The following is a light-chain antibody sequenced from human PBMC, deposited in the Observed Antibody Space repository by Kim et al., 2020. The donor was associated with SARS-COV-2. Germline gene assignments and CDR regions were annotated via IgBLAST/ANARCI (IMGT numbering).Light chain of an antibody. J-gene: IGLJ3*02. CDR1: SKKVGTKA. CDR3: SAWDNSLSAWV. CDR2: RNN. V-gene: IGLV10-54*01. Sequence: QTYRPASTGNSKKVGTKAAVWLQQHQGHPHKLISYRNNNRPSGISERVSASRSGNTASLTITGLQPDDEADYYCSAWDNSLSAWVFGGGTQLTVL.